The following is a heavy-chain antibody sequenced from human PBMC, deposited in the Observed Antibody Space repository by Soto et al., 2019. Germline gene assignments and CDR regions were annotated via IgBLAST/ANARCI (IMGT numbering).Heavy chain of an antibody. D-gene: IGHD3-10*01. CDR1: GFSLCTSGMC. CDR3: ARSMVRGPSDGMDV. V-gene: IGHV2-70*01. CDR2: IDWDDDK. Sequence: SGPTLVNPTQTLTLTCTFSGFSLCTSGMCVSWIRQPPGKALEWLAIIDWDDDKYYSTSLKTRLTISKDTSKNQVALTMTNMDPVDTATYYCARSMVRGPSDGMDVWGQGTTVTVSS. J-gene: IGHJ6*02.